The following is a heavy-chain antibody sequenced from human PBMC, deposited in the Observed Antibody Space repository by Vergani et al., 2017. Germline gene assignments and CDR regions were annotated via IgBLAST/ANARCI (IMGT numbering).Heavy chain of an antibody. D-gene: IGHD2-15*01. CDR1: GFTFSSYA. CDR3: AKDCGGPVVAARCYGMDF. V-gene: IGHV3-23*04. Sequence: VQLVEPGGGVVQPGRSLRLSCADSGFTFSSYAMSWVRQAPGKGLVWVSRINSDGSSTSYADPVKGRFTISRDNAKNTRYLQMHSLRAEDTDVYYCAKDCGGPVVAARCYGMDFWGQGTTVTVSS. CDR2: INSDGSST. J-gene: IGHJ6*02.